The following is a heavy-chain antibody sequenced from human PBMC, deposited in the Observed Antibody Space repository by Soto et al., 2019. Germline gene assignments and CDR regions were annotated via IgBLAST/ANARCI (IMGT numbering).Heavy chain of an antibody. CDR3: ARAGYYDFWSGVGWFDP. Sequence: SETLSLTCAVSGGSISSGGYSWSWIRQPPGKGLEWIGYIYHSGSTYYNPSLKSRVTISVDRSKNQFSLKLSSVTAADTAVYYCARAGYYDFWSGVGWFDPWGQGTLVTVSS. CDR1: GGSISSGGYS. V-gene: IGHV4-30-2*01. CDR2: IYHSGST. J-gene: IGHJ5*02. D-gene: IGHD3-3*01.